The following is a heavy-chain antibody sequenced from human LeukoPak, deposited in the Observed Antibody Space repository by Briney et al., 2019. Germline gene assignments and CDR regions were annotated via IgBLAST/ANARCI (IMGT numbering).Heavy chain of an antibody. D-gene: IGHD1-26*01. CDR3: AAPSGPTYYSPVDF. V-gene: IGHV4-39*01. J-gene: IGHJ4*02. CDR2: IYYSGHT. Sequence: MPSETLSLTCTVSGAPITTSNHYWGWIRQTPGKTLEWIANIYYSGHTLYNPSLKSRALISVDTSSNQFSLRLTSVTAADTAVYYCAAPSGPTYYSPVDFWGQGTSVSVSS. CDR1: GAPITTSNHY.